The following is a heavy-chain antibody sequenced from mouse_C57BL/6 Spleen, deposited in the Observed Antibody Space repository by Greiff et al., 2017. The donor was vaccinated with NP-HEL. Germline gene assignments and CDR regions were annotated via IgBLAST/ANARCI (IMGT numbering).Heavy chain of an antibody. Sequence: VQLQQSGPELVKPGASVKISCKASGYAFSSSWMNWVKQRPGKGLEWIGRIYPGDGDTNYNGKFKGKATLTADKSSSTAYMQLSSLTSEDSAVYFCAEREAYYGNYRGAMDYWGQGTSVTVSS. CDR1: GYAFSSSW. J-gene: IGHJ4*01. D-gene: IGHD2-10*01. CDR3: AEREAYYGNYRGAMDY. V-gene: IGHV1-82*01. CDR2: IYPGDGDT.